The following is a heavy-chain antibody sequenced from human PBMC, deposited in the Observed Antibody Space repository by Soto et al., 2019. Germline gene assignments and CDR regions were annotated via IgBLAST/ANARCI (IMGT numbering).Heavy chain of an antibody. CDR3: AKEGDYGDYAGENWFDS. V-gene: IGHV3-74*01. J-gene: IGHJ5*01. CDR1: GFTFFAYW. D-gene: IGHD4-17*01. CDR2: INSDGSHT. Sequence: EVQLVESGGGLVQPGGSLRLSCAASGFTFFAYWIHWVRQVPGKGLVWVSRINSDGSHTSYADSVRGRFTISRDNSKNTVYLQMNSLTAEDTAVYHCAKEGDYGDYAGENWFDSWGQGSLVTVSS.